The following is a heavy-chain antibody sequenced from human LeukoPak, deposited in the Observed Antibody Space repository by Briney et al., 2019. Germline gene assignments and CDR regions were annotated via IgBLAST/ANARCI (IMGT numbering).Heavy chain of an antibody. CDR1: GYSFTSYW. Sequence: GESLKISCKGSGYSFTSYWIGWVRQMPGKGLEWMGIIYPGDSDTRCSPSFQGQVTISADKSISTAYLQWSSLKASDTAMYYCARSASGDIFSLGVWGKGTTVTVSS. CDR2: IYPGDSDT. D-gene: IGHD3-9*01. J-gene: IGHJ6*04. V-gene: IGHV5-51*01. CDR3: ARSASGDIFSLGV.